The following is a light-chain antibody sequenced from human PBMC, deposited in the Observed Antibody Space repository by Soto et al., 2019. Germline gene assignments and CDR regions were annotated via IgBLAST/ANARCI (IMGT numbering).Light chain of an antibody. Sequence: ELVMTQSPASLSVSPGERATLSCRASQSVSSNLAWFQQKPGQAPRLLIYGASTRATGIPARFSGSGSGTEFTLTISSLQSEDSAIYYCQQYDKWPTWTFGQGTKVEIK. CDR1: QSVSSN. V-gene: IGKV3-15*01. J-gene: IGKJ1*01. CDR3: QQYDKWPTWT. CDR2: GAS.